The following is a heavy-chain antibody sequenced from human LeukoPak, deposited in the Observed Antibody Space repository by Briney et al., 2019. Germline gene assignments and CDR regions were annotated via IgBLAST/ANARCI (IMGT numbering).Heavy chain of an antibody. Sequence: PGGSLRLSCAASGFTFSSYGMHWVRQAPGKGLEGVAVIWYDGSNKYYEESVKGRFPIPRANSKNTLYLQMTSLRAEDTAVYYCATLVRGYSYGFIDYWGQGTLVTVSS. D-gene: IGHD5-18*01. CDR3: ATLVRGYSYGFIDY. J-gene: IGHJ4*02. CDR1: GFTFSSYG. V-gene: IGHV3-33*01. CDR2: IWYDGSNK.